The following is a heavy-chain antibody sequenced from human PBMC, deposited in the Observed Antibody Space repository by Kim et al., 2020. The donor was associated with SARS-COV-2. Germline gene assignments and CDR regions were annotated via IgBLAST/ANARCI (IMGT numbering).Heavy chain of an antibody. D-gene: IGHD5-12*01. Sequence: GESLKISCKGSGYSFTSYWIGWVRQMPGKGLEWMGIIYPGDSDTRYSPSFQGQVTISADKSISTAYLQWSSLKASDTAMYYCARLLQLGFGNIVATGHPKYYYYYGMDVWGQGTTVTVSS. V-gene: IGHV5-51*01. CDR3: ARLLQLGFGNIVATGHPKYYYYYGMDV. CDR2: IYPGDSDT. CDR1: GYSFTSYW. J-gene: IGHJ6*02.